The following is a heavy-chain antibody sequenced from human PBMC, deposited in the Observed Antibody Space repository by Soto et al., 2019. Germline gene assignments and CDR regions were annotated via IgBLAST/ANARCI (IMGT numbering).Heavy chain of an antibody. J-gene: IGHJ4*02. D-gene: IGHD3-9*01. CDR1: GYTFTSYG. V-gene: IGHV1-18*01. Sequence: QVQLVQSGAEVKKPGASVKVSCKASGYTFTSYGISWVRQAPGQGLEWMGWISAYNGNTNYAQKLQGRVTMTTDTSTSTAYMELKSMRSDDTAVYYCARGGYDILTGYQANPSDYWGQGTLVTVSS. CDR3: ARGGYDILTGYQANPSDY. CDR2: ISAYNGNT.